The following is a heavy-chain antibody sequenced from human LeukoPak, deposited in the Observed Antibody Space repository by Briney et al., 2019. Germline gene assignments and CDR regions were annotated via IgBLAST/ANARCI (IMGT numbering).Heavy chain of an antibody. Sequence: GGFLRLSCAASGFTFSSYGMHWVRQAPGKGLEWVAFIRYDGSNKYYADSVKGRFTISRDNSKNTLYLQVNSLRAEDTAVYYCASTVVTPFSDWGQGTLVTVSS. CDR3: ASTVVTPFSD. J-gene: IGHJ4*02. CDR2: IRYDGSNK. V-gene: IGHV3-30*02. D-gene: IGHD4-23*01. CDR1: GFTFSSYG.